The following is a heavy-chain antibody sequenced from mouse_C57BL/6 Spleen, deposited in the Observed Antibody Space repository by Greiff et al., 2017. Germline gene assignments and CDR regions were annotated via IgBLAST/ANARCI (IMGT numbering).Heavy chain of an antibody. CDR2: ISDGGSYT. CDR3: ARGHYDY. V-gene: IGHV5-4*01. D-gene: IGHD1-1*01. Sequence: EVQLVESGGGLVKPGGSLKLSCAASGFTFSSYAMSWVRQTPERRLEWVATISDGGSYTYYPDNVKGRFTISRDTTKNNLYLQMSHQKSEDTAMYYCARGHYDYWGQGTSVTVSS. J-gene: IGHJ4*01. CDR1: GFTFSSYA.